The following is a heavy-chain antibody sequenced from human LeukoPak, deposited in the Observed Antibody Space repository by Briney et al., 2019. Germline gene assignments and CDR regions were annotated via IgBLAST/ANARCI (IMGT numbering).Heavy chain of an antibody. Sequence: SETLSLTCAVYGGSFSGYYWSWIRQPPGKGLEWIGEINHSGSTNYNPSLKSRVTISVDTSKSQFSLKLSSVTAADTAVYYCARRGIFGDFDYWGQGTLVTVSS. CDR1: GGSFSGYY. V-gene: IGHV4-34*01. CDR3: ARRGIFGDFDY. J-gene: IGHJ4*02. D-gene: IGHD3-3*01. CDR2: INHSGST.